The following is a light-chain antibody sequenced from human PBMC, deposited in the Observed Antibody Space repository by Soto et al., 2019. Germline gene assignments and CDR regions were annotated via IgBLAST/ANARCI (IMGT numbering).Light chain of an antibody. V-gene: IGKV1-5*03. CDR1: QTINSW. J-gene: IGKJ2*03. CDR3: QQYNSYSEYS. Sequence: DIPMTQSPATLSASVGDRVTITCRASQTINSWLAWYQQKPGEAPKPLIYKASSLEIGVPSRFSGSGSGTEFTLTISCLQPEDFATYYCQQYNSYSEYSFGQGTKLEIK. CDR2: KAS.